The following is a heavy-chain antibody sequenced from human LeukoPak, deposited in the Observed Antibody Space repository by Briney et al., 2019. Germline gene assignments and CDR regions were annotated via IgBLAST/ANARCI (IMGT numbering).Heavy chain of an antibody. J-gene: IGHJ5*02. D-gene: IGHD4-11*01. CDR1: GGTFSSYV. V-gene: IGHV1-69*04. CDR2: ITPILGIA. Sequence: GASVTVSCKASGGTFSSYVISWVRQAPGQGGEGMGTITPILGIANYAQKFQGRVTITADKSTSTAYMELSSLRSEDTAVYYCARVEPTTDNNWFDPWGQGTLVTVSS. CDR3: ARVEPTTDNNWFDP.